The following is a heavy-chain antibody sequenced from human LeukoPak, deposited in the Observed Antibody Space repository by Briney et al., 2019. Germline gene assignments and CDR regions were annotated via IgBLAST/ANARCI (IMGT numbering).Heavy chain of an antibody. V-gene: IGHV1-8*01. CDR2: MNPKSGNT. Sequence: ASVTVSCKASGYTFTNHDINWVRQASGQGLEGMGWMNPKSGNTGYLQKFQGRVTMTRDTSMSTAFMELSRLTSEDTAVYYCARGVNSQGTAMVLFDSWGQGSLVIVSA. CDR3: ARGVNSQGTAMVLFDS. CDR1: GYTFTNHD. D-gene: IGHD5-18*01. J-gene: IGHJ4*02.